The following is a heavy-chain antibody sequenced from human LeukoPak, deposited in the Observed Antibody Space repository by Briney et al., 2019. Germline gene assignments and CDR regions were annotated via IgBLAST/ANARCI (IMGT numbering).Heavy chain of an antibody. J-gene: IGHJ4*02. D-gene: IGHD6-19*01. Sequence: GGSLRLSCAASGFIFSNYARSWVRQVPGGGLEWFSTISSRGDSTYVADSVKGRFTISRDNSKNSLYLQMNTVRAEDTAVYYCVKGPRPDITVAHTVENWGQGTLVTVSS. V-gene: IGHV3-23*01. CDR1: GFIFSNYA. CDR3: VKGPRPDITVAHTVEN. CDR2: ISSRGDST.